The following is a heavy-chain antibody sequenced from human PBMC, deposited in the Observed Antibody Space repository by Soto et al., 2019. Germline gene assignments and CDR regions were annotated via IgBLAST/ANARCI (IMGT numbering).Heavy chain of an antibody. CDR2: IYHTGIT. D-gene: IGHD1-20*01. Sequence: SETLSLTCAVSGDSISSSNWWTWVRQPPGKGLEWIGDIYHTGITNYNPSLKSRVTILVDKSKNQFSLKLTSVAAADTAVYYCARYIASGLYYYSGMDVCGPGTMGSV. CDR3: ARYIASGLYYYSGMDV. CDR1: GDSISSSNW. V-gene: IGHV4-4*02. J-gene: IGHJ6*02.